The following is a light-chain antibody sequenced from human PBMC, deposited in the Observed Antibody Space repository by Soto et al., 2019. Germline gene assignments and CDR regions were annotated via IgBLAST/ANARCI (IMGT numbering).Light chain of an antibody. V-gene: IGKV3-20*01. CDR2: GAS. CDR1: QNVAEH. CDR3: QQYGTSPLT. Sequence: EVWFTQSPATLSLSPGERCALSCMASQNVAEHLAWYQQKPGQAPRLLIYGASSRATGIPDRFSGSGSGTDFTLTISRLEPEDFAVYYCQQYGTSPLTFGGGTKVDIK. J-gene: IGKJ4*01.